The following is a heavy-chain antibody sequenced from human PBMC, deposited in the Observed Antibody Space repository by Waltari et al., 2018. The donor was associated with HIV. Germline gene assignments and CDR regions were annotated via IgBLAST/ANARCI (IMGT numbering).Heavy chain of an antibody. J-gene: IGHJ4*02. D-gene: IGHD6-25*01. Sequence: QVQVQQSGPGLVKPSDTVSLTCTVSGGFVSSSGHLWGWVRQSPGKGLEWVGSMYDPSSGNTYNSPSLGSRVTISIDRSKSQLSLRLTSVTAADTAVYYCVRRSRETSGYYYVDYWGQGTVVTVSS. CDR1: GGFVSSSGHL. V-gene: IGHV4-39*01. CDR2: MYDPSSGNT. CDR3: VRRSRETSGYYYVDY.